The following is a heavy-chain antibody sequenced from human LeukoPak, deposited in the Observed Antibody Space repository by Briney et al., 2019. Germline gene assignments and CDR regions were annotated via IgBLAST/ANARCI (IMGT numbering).Heavy chain of an antibody. J-gene: IGHJ5*02. V-gene: IGHV4-34*01. Sequence: SETLSLTCAVYGGSFSGYYWSWIRQPPGKGLEWIGEINHSGSTNYNPSLKSRVTISVDTSKNQFSLKLSSVTAADTAVYYCARALGYCSSTSCYSSSQGLDPWGQGTLVTVSS. CDR1: GGSFSGYY. D-gene: IGHD2-2*01. CDR3: ARALGYCSSTSCYSSSQGLDP. CDR2: INHSGST.